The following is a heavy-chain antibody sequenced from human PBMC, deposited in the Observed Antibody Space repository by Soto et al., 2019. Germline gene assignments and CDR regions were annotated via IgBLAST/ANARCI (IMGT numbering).Heavy chain of an antibody. CDR2: ITTSSFTI. CDR1: GFTFSDYG. J-gene: IGHJ5*01. CDR3: AKRKYCPSTTCFDY. V-gene: IGHV3-48*01. Sequence: GGSLRLSCAASGFTFSDYGMNWVRQAPGKGLEWISFITTSSFTIKYADSVMGRFTISRDNAKNSLYLQMNSLRVEDTAVYYCAKRKYCPSTTCFDYWGQGTLVTVSS. D-gene: IGHD2-2*01.